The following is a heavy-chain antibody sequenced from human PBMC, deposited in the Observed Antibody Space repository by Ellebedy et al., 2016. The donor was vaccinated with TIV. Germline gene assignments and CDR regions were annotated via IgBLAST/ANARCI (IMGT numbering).Heavy chain of an antibody. Sequence: PGGSLRLSCAASGFTVSNNYTGWVRQAPGKGLEWVSVIYSGGNTYYADSVKSRFTISRDNSKNTLYLQMNSLRAEDTAVYYCAIRGGAVAGADPFEYWGQGTLVTVSS. D-gene: IGHD6-19*01. CDR1: GFTVSNNY. CDR2: IYSGGNT. CDR3: AIRGGAVAGADPFEY. J-gene: IGHJ4*02. V-gene: IGHV3-53*01.